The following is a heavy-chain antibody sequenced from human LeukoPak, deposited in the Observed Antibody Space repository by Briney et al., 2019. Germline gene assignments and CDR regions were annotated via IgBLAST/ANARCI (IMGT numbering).Heavy chain of an antibody. J-gene: IGHJ3*02. CDR2: ISAYNGNT. D-gene: IGHD3-22*01. CDR1: GYTFTSYG. CDR3: ARFYYDSSGYYHAFDI. Sequence: ASVKVSCKASGYTFTSYGISWVRQAPGQGLEWMGWISAYNGNTNYAQKLQGRVTMTTDTSTSTAYMELRSLRSDDTAVYYCARFYYDSSGYYHAFDIWGQGTMVTVSS. V-gene: IGHV1-18*01.